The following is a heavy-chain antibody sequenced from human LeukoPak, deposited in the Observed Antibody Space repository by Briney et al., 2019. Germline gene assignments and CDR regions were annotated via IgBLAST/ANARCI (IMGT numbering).Heavy chain of an antibody. CDR3: SDVSGSY. CDR1: GFTFSSYN. V-gene: IGHV3-21*01. CDR2: ISSSSSHI. Sequence: GGSLCLSCAASGFTFSSYNMNWVRQAPGKGLEWVSFISSSSSHIYYADSVKGRFTISRDNAKNSLYLQMNSLRAEDTAVYFCSDVSGSYWGQGTLATVSS. D-gene: IGHD3-10*01. J-gene: IGHJ4*02.